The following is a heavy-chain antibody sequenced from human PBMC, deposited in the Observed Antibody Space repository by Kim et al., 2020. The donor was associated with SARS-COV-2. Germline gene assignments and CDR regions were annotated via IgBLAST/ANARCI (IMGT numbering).Heavy chain of an antibody. CDR1: GFTFSSYA. J-gene: IGHJ4*02. CDR2: ISGNGGST. Sequence: GGSLRLSCAASGFTFSSYAMSWVCQAPGKGLEWVSSISGNGGSTYYADSVKGRFTISRDNSKNTLFLQMNNLRAEDTAVYYCAKGAGAPFFFDYWGQGTLVTVSS. D-gene: IGHD6-19*01. CDR3: AKGAGAPFFFDY. V-gene: IGHV3-23*01.